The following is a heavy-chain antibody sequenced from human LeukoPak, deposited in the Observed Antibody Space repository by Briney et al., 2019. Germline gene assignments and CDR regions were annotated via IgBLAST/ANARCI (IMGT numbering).Heavy chain of an antibody. CDR2: IIPIFGTA. J-gene: IGHJ6*02. CDR1: GGTFSSYA. V-gene: IGHV1-69*13. CDR3: ARDGDDFWSGYRGYGMDV. D-gene: IGHD3-3*01. Sequence: SVKVSCKASGGTFSSYAISWVRQAPGQGLEWMGGIIPIFGTANYAQKFQGRVTITADESTSTAYMELSSLRSEDTAVYYCARDGDDFWSGYRGYGMDVWGQGTTVTVSS.